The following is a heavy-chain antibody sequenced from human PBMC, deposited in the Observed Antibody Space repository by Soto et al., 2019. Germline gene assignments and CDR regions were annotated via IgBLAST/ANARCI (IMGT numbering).Heavy chain of an antibody. CDR3: ARSLFIVAPGNEPFDR. CDR1: GFIFSDYA. CDR2: ISGNGGSA. J-gene: IGHJ4*02. D-gene: IGHD6-13*01. Sequence: GGSLRLSCAASGFIFSDYAMSWVRQAPGKGLEWVSAISGNGGSAYYADSVRGRFTFSRDNSRNRLYLQMNSLRAEDTAIYYCARSLFIVAPGNEPFDRWGQGTLVTVSS. V-gene: IGHV3-23*01.